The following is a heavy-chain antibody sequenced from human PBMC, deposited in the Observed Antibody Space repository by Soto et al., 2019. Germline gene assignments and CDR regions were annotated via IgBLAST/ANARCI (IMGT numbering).Heavy chain of an antibody. CDR2: IPSKSTTI. CDR1: GFTFTSYS. D-gene: IGHD3-16*01. V-gene: IGHV3-48*02. CDR3: AREMGACSDSSCYPGPYDS. Sequence: GGSLRLSCAASGFTFTSYSMNWVRQAPGQGLEWVSYIPSKSTTIKYADSVKGRFTVSRDNAKNSLYLQLNSLRDEDTAVYYCAREMGACSDSSCYPGPYDSWGQGTLVTVSS. J-gene: IGHJ5*02.